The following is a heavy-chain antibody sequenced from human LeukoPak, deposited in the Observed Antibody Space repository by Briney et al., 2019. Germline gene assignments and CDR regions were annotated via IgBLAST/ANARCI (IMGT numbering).Heavy chain of an antibody. J-gene: IGHJ5*02. CDR1: GFTFSSYW. CDR2: IKQDGSEK. V-gene: IGHV3-7*01. CDR3: AREVHEYQLLNNWFDP. Sequence: PGGSLRLSCAASGFTFSSYWMSWLRKAPGKGLEWVANIKQDGSEKYYVDSVKGRFTISRDNAKNSLYLQMNSLRAEDTAVYYCAREVHEYQLLNNWFDPWGQGTLVTVSS. D-gene: IGHD2-2*01.